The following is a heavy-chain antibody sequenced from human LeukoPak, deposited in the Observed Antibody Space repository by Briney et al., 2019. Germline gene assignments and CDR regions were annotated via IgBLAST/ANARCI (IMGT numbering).Heavy chain of an antibody. V-gene: IGHV3-23*01. CDR2: ISGSGGST. D-gene: IGHD6-19*01. J-gene: IGHJ4*02. Sequence: GGSLRLSCAASGFTFSSYAMSWVRQAPGKGVEWVSGISGSGGSTNSAESVKGRFTISRDNSKNPLYLQMTSLRVEDTAVYYCAKGPRASGWTYFDSWGQGTLVTVSS. CDR3: AKGPRASGWTYFDS. CDR1: GFTFSSYA.